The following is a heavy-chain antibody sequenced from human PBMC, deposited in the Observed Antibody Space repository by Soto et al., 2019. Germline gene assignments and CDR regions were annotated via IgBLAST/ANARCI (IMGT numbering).Heavy chain of an antibody. CDR1: GYSFSSYG. V-gene: IGHV1-18*01. J-gene: IGHJ4*02. CDR2: ISAYSGDT. D-gene: IGHD2-2*01. Sequence: QVQLVQSGAEVKEPGASVKVSCKASGYSFSSYGISWVRQAPGQGLEWMGWISAYSGDTNYAQKLQGRVTMTTDTSTTTAYMELRSLRSDDTAVYYCARESGFFSTTWQRFYDYWGQGTLVTVSS. CDR3: ARESGFFSTTWQRFYDY.